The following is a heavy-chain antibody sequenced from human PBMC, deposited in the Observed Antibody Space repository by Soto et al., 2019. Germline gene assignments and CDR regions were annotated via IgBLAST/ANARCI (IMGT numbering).Heavy chain of an antibody. CDR2: IYHSGSA. J-gene: IGHJ5*02. CDR3: PRVGPWVPYYYDSSPYTFENWFDP. V-gene: IGHV4-31*03. D-gene: IGHD3-22*01. CDR1: GGSISSGDYY. Sequence: SETLSLTCSVSGGSISSGDYYLSWIRQHPGKGLEWIGYIYHSGSAYYNPSLKSRLKMSVDTSNNHFSLILTSVTAADTAVYYCPRVGPWVPYYYDSSPYTFENWFDPWGQGTLVTVSS.